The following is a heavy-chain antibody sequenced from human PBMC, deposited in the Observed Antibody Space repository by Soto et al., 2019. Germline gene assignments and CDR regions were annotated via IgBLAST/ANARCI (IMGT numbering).Heavy chain of an antibody. CDR3: ARLRNIVVVVAAKYMDV. D-gene: IGHD2-15*01. V-gene: IGHV1-18*01. J-gene: IGHJ6*02. CDR2: ISAYNGNT. CDR1: GYTFTSYG. Sequence: QVQLVQSGAEVKKPGASVKVSCKASGYTFTSYGISWVRQAPGQGLEWMGWISAYNGNTNYAQKLQGRVTMTTETSTSTAYMELRSLRSDDTAVYYCARLRNIVVVVAAKYMDVWGQGTTVTVSS.